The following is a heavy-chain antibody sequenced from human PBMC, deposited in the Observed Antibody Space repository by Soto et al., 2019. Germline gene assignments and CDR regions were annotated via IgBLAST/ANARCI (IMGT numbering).Heavy chain of an antibody. J-gene: IGHJ3*02. D-gene: IGHD2-2*01. CDR3: ARVGDCSSTSCSARGAIDI. CDR2: IIPIFGTA. V-gene: IGHV1-69*13. Sequence: SVKVSCKASGGTFSSYAISWVRQAPGQGLEWMGGIIPIFGTANYAQKFQGRVTITADESTSTAYMELSSLRSEDTAVYYCARVGDCSSTSCSARGAIDIWGQGTMVTVSS. CDR1: GGTFSSYA.